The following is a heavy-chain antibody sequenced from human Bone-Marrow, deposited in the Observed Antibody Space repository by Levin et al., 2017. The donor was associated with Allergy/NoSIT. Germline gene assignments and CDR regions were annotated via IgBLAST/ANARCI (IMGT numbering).Heavy chain of an antibody. D-gene: IGHD3-10*01. CDR1: GFTFTNYG. V-gene: IGHV3-33*01. Sequence: PGGSLRLSCAASGFTFTNYGMHWVRQAPGKGLEWVALIWFDGTKKVYVDSVEGRFTISRDNSKNTLFLQMNSLRDDDTAVYYCARGSSEVQGGFDWWGQGTLVTVSS. J-gene: IGHJ4*02. CDR2: IWFDGTKK. CDR3: ARGSSEVQGGFDW.